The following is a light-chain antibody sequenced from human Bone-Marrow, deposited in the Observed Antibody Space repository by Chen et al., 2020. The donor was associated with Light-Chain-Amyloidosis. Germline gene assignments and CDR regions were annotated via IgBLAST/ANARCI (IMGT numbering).Light chain of an antibody. CDR1: SSNLGAGYD. V-gene: IGLV1-40*01. J-gene: IGLJ2*01. CDR3: QSYDSSLSGPVV. CDR2: GNS. Sequence: QAMLTQPPSVSGAPGQRGTISCNGCSSNLGAGYDVLWYHQLPGTAPKLLIYGNSNRPSWVPARFSVSKSGTSASLAIAGLQAEDEADYYCQSYDSSLSGPVVFGGGTKLTVL.